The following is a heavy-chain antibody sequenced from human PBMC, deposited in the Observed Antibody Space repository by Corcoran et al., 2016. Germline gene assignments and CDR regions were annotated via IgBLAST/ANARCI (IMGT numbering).Heavy chain of an antibody. CDR3: ARVLSVHSSSWPAYTYGMDV. D-gene: IGHD6-13*01. CDR1: GFTFSSYW. V-gene: IGHV3-74*01. CDR2: INSDGSST. Sequence: EVQLVESGGGLVQPGGSLRLSCAASGFTFSSYWMHWVRQAPGKGLVWVSRINSDGSSTSYADSVKGRFTISRDNAKNTLYLQMNSLRAEDTAVYYCARVLSVHSSSWPAYTYGMDVWGQGTTVTVSS. J-gene: IGHJ6*02.